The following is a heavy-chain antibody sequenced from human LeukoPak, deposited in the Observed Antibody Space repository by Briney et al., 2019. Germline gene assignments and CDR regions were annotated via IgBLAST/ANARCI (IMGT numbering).Heavy chain of an antibody. Sequence: SETLSLTCTFSGDSIRSYYWSWIRQPPEKGLEWLGYIYYSGTTNYNPSLKSRLTMSLDTSKKHLSLRLTSVSAADTAVYYCARHLRSFPDYWGQGTLVTVSS. V-gene: IGHV4-59*08. J-gene: IGHJ4*02. CDR3: ARHLRSFPDY. CDR1: GDSIRSYY. D-gene: IGHD3-3*02. CDR2: IYYSGTT.